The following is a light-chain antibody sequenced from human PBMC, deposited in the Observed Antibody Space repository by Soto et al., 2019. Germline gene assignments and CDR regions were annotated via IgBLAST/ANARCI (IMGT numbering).Light chain of an antibody. Sequence: IVMAQSPDSLAVSLGERATFNCKSSQSILDSSSNKHQLAWYQQRPGQPPKLLIFGASTRESGVPGRFSGSGSGTDFTLTISSLQAEDVAVYYCQQYYNIPFSFGPGSKVDIK. CDR2: GAS. CDR1: QSILDSSSNKHQ. J-gene: IGKJ3*01. V-gene: IGKV4-1*01. CDR3: QQYYNIPFS.